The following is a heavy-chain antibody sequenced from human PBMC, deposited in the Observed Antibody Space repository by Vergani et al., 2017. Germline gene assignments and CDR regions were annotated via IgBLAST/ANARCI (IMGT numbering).Heavy chain of an antibody. J-gene: IGHJ4*02. CDR1: GFTFTNFA. D-gene: IGHD3-22*01. V-gene: IGHV3-23*01. CDR2: ISGSGGFT. Sequence: EVQLLESGGNLVQPGGSLRLSCAASGFTFTNFAMTWARQAPGEGLEWVSGISGSGGFTYYADSVKGRFTISRDNSKNTMFLQMNNLRAEDTAVYYCAKDNVPGYYDSSGYCDYWGQGTLVTVSS. CDR3: AKDNVPGYYDSSGYCDY.